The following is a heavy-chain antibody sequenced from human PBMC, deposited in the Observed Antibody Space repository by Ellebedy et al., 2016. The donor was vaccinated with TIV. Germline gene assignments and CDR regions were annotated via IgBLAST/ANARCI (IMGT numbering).Heavy chain of an antibody. Sequence: AASVKVSCKASGYTFTNYFLHWVRQAPGQGLEWMGWIFPNSGGTNYAEKFQGRVTMTSDRSITTAYLELRRLRSDDTVIYYCARGAHGDYENYYFDHWGQGMLVTVSS. D-gene: IGHD4-17*01. V-gene: IGHV1-2*02. CDR2: IFPNSGGT. CDR3: ARGAHGDYENYYFDH. CDR1: GYTFTNYF. J-gene: IGHJ4*02.